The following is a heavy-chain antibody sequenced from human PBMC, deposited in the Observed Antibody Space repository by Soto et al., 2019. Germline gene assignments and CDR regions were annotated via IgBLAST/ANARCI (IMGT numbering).Heavy chain of an antibody. Sequence: SETLSLTCNVSGGSITGYHWSWIRQPPGKGLEWIGYISNSGSTNYNPSLKSRVTISVDRSKNQFSLKLSSVTAADTAVYYCARVPGPWGQGTQVTVSS. V-gene: IGHV4-59*12. CDR3: ARVPGP. CDR2: ISNSGST. J-gene: IGHJ5*02. CDR1: GGSITGYH. D-gene: IGHD7-27*01.